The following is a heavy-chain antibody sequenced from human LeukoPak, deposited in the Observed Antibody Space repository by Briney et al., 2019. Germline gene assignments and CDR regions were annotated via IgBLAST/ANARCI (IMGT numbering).Heavy chain of an antibody. D-gene: IGHD2-2*01. Sequence: SETLSLTCAVSGASISSSNYYWGWIRQPPGKGLEWIGSIYYSGSTYYDPSLKSRVTISVDTSKNQFSLKLSSVTAADTAVYYCARDPPSPYQLLGPRFDPWGQGTLVTVSS. CDR1: GASISSSNYY. V-gene: IGHV4-39*07. CDR2: IYYSGST. J-gene: IGHJ5*02. CDR3: ARDPPSPYQLLGPRFDP.